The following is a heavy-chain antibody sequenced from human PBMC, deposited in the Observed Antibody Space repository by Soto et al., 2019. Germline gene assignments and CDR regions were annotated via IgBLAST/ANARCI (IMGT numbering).Heavy chain of an antibody. CDR2: ISSSSSYI. D-gene: IGHD3-22*01. CDR1: GFTFSSYS. V-gene: IGHV3-21*01. Sequence: EVQLVESGGGLVKPGGSLRLSCAASGFTFSSYSMNWVRQAPGKGLEWVSSISSSSSYIYYADSVKGRFTISRDNAKNSLHLQMNSLRAEDTAVYYCARDQNYYDSSGYLCVGFDIWGQGTMVTVSS. CDR3: ARDQNYYDSSGYLCVGFDI. J-gene: IGHJ3*02.